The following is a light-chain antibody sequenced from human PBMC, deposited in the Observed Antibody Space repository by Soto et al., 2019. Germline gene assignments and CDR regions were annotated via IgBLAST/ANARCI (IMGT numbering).Light chain of an antibody. CDR3: CSYAGSPYV. CDR2: DVS. J-gene: IGLJ1*01. V-gene: IGLV2-11*01. Sequence: QSAPTQPRSVSGSPGQSVTISCTGTSSDVGEYDYDSWYQQHPGKAPKLMIFDVSERPSGVPDRFSGSKTGNTASLTISGLQAEDEADYYCCSYAGSPYVFGTGTKLTVL. CDR1: SSDVGEYDY.